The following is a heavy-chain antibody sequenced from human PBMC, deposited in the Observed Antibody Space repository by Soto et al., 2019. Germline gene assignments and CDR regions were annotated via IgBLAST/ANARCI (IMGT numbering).Heavy chain of an antibody. Sequence: LRLSCAASGFTFSSYSMNWVRQAPGKGLEWVSSISSSSSYIYYADSVKGRFTISRDNAKNSLYLQMNSLRAEDTAVYYCARGSSPSGIAAADNGMDVWGQGTTVTVSS. CDR1: GFTFSSYS. CDR2: ISSSSSYI. CDR3: ARGSSPSGIAAADNGMDV. D-gene: IGHD6-13*01. J-gene: IGHJ6*02. V-gene: IGHV3-21*01.